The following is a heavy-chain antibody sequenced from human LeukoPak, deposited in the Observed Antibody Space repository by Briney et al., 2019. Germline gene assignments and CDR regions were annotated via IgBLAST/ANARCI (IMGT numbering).Heavy chain of an antibody. V-gene: IGHV3-23*01. CDR2: ISGSGGST. CDR3: AKGPDIVVVPAAI. CDR1: GFTFSSYA. D-gene: IGHD2-2*01. Sequence: PGGSLRLSCAASGFTFSSYAMSWVRQAPGKGLEWVSAISGSGGSTYYADSVKGRFTISRDNSKNTLYLQMNSLRAEDTDVYYCAKGPDIVVVPAAIWGQGTLVTVSS. J-gene: IGHJ4*02.